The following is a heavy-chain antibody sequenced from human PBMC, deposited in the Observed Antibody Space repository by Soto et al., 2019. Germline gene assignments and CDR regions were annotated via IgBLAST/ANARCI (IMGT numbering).Heavy chain of an antibody. CDR3: ARDLRYYDSSGYPPDYYYGMDV. CDR1: GGSISSSNW. V-gene: IGHV4-4*02. D-gene: IGHD3-22*01. J-gene: IGHJ6*02. CDR2: FHNSGST. Sequence: PSETLSLTCAVSGGSISSSNWWSWVRQPPGKGLQWIGYFHNSGSTTYDSSLKSRVTISIDTSKRQSPLKLTSVTTADTAVYYCARDLRYYDSSGYPPDYYYGMDVWGQGTTVTVSS.